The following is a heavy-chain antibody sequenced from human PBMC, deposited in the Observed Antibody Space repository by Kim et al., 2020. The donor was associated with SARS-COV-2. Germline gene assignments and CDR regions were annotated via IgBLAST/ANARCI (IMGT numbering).Heavy chain of an antibody. D-gene: IGHD1-26*01. Sequence: GGSLRLSCAASGFTFSNAWMSWVRQAPGKGLEWVGRIKSKTDGGTTDYAAPVKGRFTISRDDSKNTLYLQMNSLKTEDTAVYYCTTRLNRYSGSYRRYFDLWGRGTLVTVSS. CDR3: TTRLNRYSGSYRRYFDL. V-gene: IGHV3-15*01. J-gene: IGHJ2*01. CDR1: GFTFSNAW. CDR2: IKSKTDGGTT.